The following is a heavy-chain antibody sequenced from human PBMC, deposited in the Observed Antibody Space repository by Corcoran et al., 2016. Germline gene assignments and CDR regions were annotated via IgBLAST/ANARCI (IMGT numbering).Heavy chain of an antibody. CDR1: GGSFSGYY. Sequence: QVQLQQWGAGLLKPSETLSLTCAVYGGSFSGYYWSWIRQPPGKGLEWIGEINHSGSTNYNPSLKSRVTISVDTSKNQFSLKLSSGTAADTAVYYCARGRAGGYCSGGSCQEDFQHWGQGTRVTVSS. V-gene: IGHV4-34*01. CDR3: ARGRAGGYCSGGSCQEDFQH. D-gene: IGHD2-15*01. J-gene: IGHJ1*01. CDR2: INHSGST.